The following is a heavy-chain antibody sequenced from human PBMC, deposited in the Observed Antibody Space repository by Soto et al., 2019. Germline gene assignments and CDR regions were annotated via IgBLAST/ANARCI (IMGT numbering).Heavy chain of an antibody. CDR1: GGSISSSSYY. Sequence: PSETLSLTCTVSGGSISSSSYYWGWIRQPPGKGLEWIGSIYYSGSTYYNPSLKSRVTISVDTSKNQFSLKLSSVTAADTAVYYCARTPIVVVAAATPVYFDYWGQGTLVTVSS. CDR3: ARTPIVVVAAATPVYFDY. D-gene: IGHD2-15*01. V-gene: IGHV4-39*01. CDR2: IYYSGST. J-gene: IGHJ4*02.